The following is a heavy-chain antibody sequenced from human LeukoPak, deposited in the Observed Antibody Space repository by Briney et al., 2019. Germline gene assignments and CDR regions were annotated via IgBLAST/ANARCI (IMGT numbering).Heavy chain of an antibody. CDR3: ARGAPPYYDFWSGYYAYYDY. Sequence: SETLSLTCTVSGGSVSSGSYYWSWIRQPPGKGLEWIGYIYYSGSTNYNPSLKSRVTISVDTSKNQFSLKLSSVTAADTAVYYCARGAPPYYDFWSGYYAYYDYWGQGTLVTVSS. D-gene: IGHD3-3*01. CDR1: GGSVSSGSYY. CDR2: IYYSGST. V-gene: IGHV4-61*01. J-gene: IGHJ4*02.